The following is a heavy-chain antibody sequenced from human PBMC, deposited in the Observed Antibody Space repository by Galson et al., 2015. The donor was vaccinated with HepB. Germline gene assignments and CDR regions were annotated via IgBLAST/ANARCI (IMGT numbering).Heavy chain of an antibody. D-gene: IGHD3-22*01. CDR1: GGTFSSYT. V-gene: IGHV1-69*04. CDR3: AREFGGDYYDSSGYPIDY. Sequence: SVKVSCKASGGTFSSYTISWVRQAPGQGLEWMGRIIPILGIANYAQKFQGRVTITADKSTSTAYMELSSLRSEDTAVYYYAREFGGDYYDSSGYPIDYWGQGTLVTVSS. CDR2: IIPILGIA. J-gene: IGHJ4*02.